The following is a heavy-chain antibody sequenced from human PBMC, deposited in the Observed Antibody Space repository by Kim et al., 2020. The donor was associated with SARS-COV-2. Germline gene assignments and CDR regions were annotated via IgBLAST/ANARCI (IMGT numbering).Heavy chain of an antibody. J-gene: IGHJ4*02. CDR3: AKDPDLSGSYPY. CDR2: IYSGGSST. D-gene: IGHD3-10*01. V-gene: IGHV3-23*03. CDR1: GFTFSSYA. Sequence: GGSLRLSCAASGFTFSSYAMSWVRQAPGKGLEWVSVIYSGGSSTYYADSVKGRFTISRDNSKNTLYLQMNSLRAEDTAVYYCAKDPDLSGSYPYWGQGTLVTVSS.